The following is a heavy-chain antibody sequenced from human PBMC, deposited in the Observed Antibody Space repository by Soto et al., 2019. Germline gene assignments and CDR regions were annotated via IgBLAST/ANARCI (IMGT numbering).Heavy chain of an antibody. Sequence: QVQLVQSGAEVKKPGASVKVSCKASGYTFTSYAINWVRQAPGQGLEWMGWISAYNGNTIYAKKLEDRVTMTTDTSTSTAYMELRSLRSDDTAVYYCARDAGSGSYYPFDYWGQGTLVTVSS. V-gene: IGHV1-18*01. CDR1: GYTFTSYA. CDR3: ARDAGSGSYYPFDY. J-gene: IGHJ4*02. CDR2: ISAYNGNT. D-gene: IGHD3-10*01.